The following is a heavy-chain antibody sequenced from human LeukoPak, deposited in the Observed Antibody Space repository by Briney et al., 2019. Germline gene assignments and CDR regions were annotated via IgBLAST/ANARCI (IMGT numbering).Heavy chain of an antibody. CDR1: GFTFSSYS. CDR3: ARDLPTYSSSWYYYYYGMDV. J-gene: IGHJ6*02. Sequence: PGGSLRLSCAASGFTFSSYSMNWVRQAPGKGLEWVSSISSSSSYIYYADSVKGRFTISRDNAKNSLYLQMNSLRAEGTAVYYCARDLPTYSSSWYYYYYGMDVWGQGTTVTVSS. CDR2: ISSSSSYI. D-gene: IGHD6-13*01. V-gene: IGHV3-21*01.